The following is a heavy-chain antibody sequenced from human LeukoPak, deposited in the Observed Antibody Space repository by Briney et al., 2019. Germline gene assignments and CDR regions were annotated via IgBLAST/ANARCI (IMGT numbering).Heavy chain of an antibody. Sequence: PSETLSLTCTVSDGSIINNNHYWGWTRQPPGKGLEWIGSISYSGGTAYNPSLRSRVTISVDTSKNQFSLKVNSVTAADTAVYYCAREVEYYDSSGYRPHAFDIWGQGTMVTVSS. V-gene: IGHV4-39*02. J-gene: IGHJ3*02. D-gene: IGHD3-22*01. CDR2: ISYSGGT. CDR1: DGSIINNNHY. CDR3: AREVEYYDSSGYRPHAFDI.